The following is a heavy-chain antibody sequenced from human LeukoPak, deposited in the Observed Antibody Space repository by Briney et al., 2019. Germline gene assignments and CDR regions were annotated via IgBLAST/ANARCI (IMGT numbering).Heavy chain of an antibody. CDR3: AKEDYYDSSGNLDY. V-gene: IGHV3-23*01. D-gene: IGHD3-22*01. J-gene: IGHJ4*02. Sequence: GGSLRLSCAASGFTFSSHGMNWVRQAPGKGLEWVSGISGSGGNTYYADSVKGRFTISRDNSENTLYLQMNSLRAEDTAVYYCAKEDYYDSSGNLDYWGQGTLVTVSS. CDR2: ISGSGGNT. CDR1: GFTFSSHG.